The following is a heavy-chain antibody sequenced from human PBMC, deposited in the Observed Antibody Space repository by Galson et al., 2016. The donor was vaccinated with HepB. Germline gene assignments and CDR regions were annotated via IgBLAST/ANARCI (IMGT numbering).Heavy chain of an antibody. CDR1: GSTFSSYG. J-gene: IGHJ6*02. V-gene: IGHV3-33*01. CDR3: ARDTKGRVEVVVAANYYYYYGRDV. Sequence: SLRLSCAASGSTFSSYGMHWVRQAPGKGLEWVAVIWYAGSNKYYADSVKGRFTISRDNSKNTLFLQRNSLRAEDTAVYYCARDTKGRVEVVVAANYYYYYGRDVWGQGTTVTVSS. CDR2: IWYAGSNK. D-gene: IGHD2-15*01.